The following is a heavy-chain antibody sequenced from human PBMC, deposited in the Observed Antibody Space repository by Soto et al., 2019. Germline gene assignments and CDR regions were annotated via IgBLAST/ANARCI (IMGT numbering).Heavy chain of an antibody. D-gene: IGHD3-10*01. Sequence: QVQLQESGPGLVKPSETLSLTCTVSGGSISSYYWSWIRQPPGKGLEWIGDIYYSGSTNYNPSLKSRDTISVDTSKNQFSLKLSSVTAADTAVYFCARRYGLSAFDIWGQWTMVTVSS. V-gene: IGHV4-59*08. CDR3: ARRYGLSAFDI. CDR1: GGSISSYY. CDR2: IYYSGST. J-gene: IGHJ3*02.